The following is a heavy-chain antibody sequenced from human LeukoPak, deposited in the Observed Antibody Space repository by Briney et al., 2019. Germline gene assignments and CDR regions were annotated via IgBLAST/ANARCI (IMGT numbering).Heavy chain of an antibody. CDR1: GGSISSGSYY. CDR3: ARFVVAATPMHNFDY. D-gene: IGHD2-15*01. J-gene: IGHJ4*02. Sequence: SETLSLTCTVSGGSISSGSYYWSWIRQPAGKGLEWIGRIYTSGSTNYNPSLKSRVTISVDTSKNQFSLKLSSVTAADTAVYYCARFVVAATPMHNFDYWGQGTPVTVSS. V-gene: IGHV4-61*02. CDR2: IYTSGST.